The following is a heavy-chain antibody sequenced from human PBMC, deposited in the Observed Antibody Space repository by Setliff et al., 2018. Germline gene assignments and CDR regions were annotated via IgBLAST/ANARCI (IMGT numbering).Heavy chain of an antibody. CDR3: ARILGYCSGGSCYVPY. CDR1: GYSISSGYY. Sequence: SETLSLTCAVSGYSISSGYYWGWIRQAPGKGLEWIASIYRSGSTYYNPSLKSRVTISVDTSKNQFPLKLSSVTASDTAMYYCARILGYCSGGSCYVPYWGQGTLVTVSS. J-gene: IGHJ4*02. V-gene: IGHV4-38-2*01. D-gene: IGHD2-15*01. CDR2: IYRSGST.